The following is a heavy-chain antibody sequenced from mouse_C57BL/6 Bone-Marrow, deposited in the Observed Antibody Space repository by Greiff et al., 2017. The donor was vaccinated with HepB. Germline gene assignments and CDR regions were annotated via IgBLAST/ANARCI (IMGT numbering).Heavy chain of an antibody. V-gene: IGHV1-55*01. CDR3: ARWERGEKKFDYYAMDY. Sequence: VQLQQPGAELVKPGASVKMSCKASGYTFTSYWITWVKQRPGQGLEWIGDIYPGSGSTNYNEKFKSKATLTVDTSSSTAYMQLSRLTSEDSAVYYCARWERGEKKFDYYAMDYWGQGTSVTVSS. D-gene: IGHD4-1*01. J-gene: IGHJ4*01. CDR2: IYPGSGST. CDR1: GYTFTSYW.